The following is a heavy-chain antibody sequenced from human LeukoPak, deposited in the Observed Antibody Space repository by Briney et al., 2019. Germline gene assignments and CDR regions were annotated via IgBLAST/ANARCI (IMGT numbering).Heavy chain of an antibody. V-gene: IGHV4-38-2*02. J-gene: IGHJ6*03. Sequence: SETLSLTCTVSGYSISSGYYWGWIRQPPGKGLEWIGSIYHSGSTYYNPSLKSRVTISVDTSKNQFSLKLSSVTAADTAVYYCASTMVRGVLAHYYYYYMDVWGKGTTVTVSS. D-gene: IGHD3-10*01. CDR2: IYHSGST. CDR1: GYSISSGYY. CDR3: ASTMVRGVLAHYYYYYMDV.